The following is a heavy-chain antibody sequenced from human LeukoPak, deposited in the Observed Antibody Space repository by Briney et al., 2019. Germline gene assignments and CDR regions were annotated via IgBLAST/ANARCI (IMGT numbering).Heavy chain of an antibody. CDR2: ISDSGGST. Sequence: GGSLRLSCAASGFTFGNYAMSWVRQAPGKGLEWVSGISDSGGSTYYADSVKGRFTISRDNFKDTLYLQMNSLRAEDTAVYYCAKRQGVWSTSYYFDYWGQGTLVTVSS. CDR3: AKRQGVWSTSYYFDY. J-gene: IGHJ4*02. CDR1: GFTFGNYA. V-gene: IGHV3-23*01. D-gene: IGHD3-10*01.